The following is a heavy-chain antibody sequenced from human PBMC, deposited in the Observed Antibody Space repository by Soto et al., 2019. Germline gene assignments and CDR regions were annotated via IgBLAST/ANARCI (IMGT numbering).Heavy chain of an antibody. CDR1: GYTFTLYD. V-gene: IGHV1-8*01. D-gene: IGHD5-18*01. CDR3: ARQGASSYGVTDAFDI. CDR2: MNPNSGNT. J-gene: IGHJ3*02. Sequence: GGSLPHSCMASGYTFTLYDINWVRQATGQGLEGMGWMNPNSGNTGCAQKFQDRCTMNRHTSISTAYMELSRLRSDDTAVYYCARQGASSYGVTDAFDIWGQGTMGTVS.